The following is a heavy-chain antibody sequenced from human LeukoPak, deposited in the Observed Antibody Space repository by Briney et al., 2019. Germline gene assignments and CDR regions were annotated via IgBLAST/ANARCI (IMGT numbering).Heavy chain of an antibody. Sequence: GGSLRLSCAASGFTFSSYAMSWVRQAPGKGLEWVSAISGSGGSTYYADSVKGRFTISRDNSKNTLYLQMNSLRAEDTAVYYCEKFVATNYYYYYYMDVWGKGTTVTVSS. CDR1: GFTFSSYA. V-gene: IGHV3-23*01. CDR2: ISGSGGST. D-gene: IGHD5-12*01. CDR3: EKFVATNYYYYYYMDV. J-gene: IGHJ6*03.